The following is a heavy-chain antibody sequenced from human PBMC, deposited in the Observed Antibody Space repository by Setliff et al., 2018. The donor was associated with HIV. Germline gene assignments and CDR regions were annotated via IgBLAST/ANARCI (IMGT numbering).Heavy chain of an antibody. CDR1: GYTFSNYE. CDR3: ARGVGNWNGIHHYYMDF. CDR2: MNPNSDKT. Sequence: ASVKVSCKASGYTFSNYEINWVRQDTGQGLEWMGWMNPNSDKTGHTQKFQGRVTMTRDISTCTAYMELSSLRSEDTAVYYCARGVGNWNGIHHYYMDFWGKGTTVTVSS. V-gene: IGHV1-8*02. J-gene: IGHJ6*03. D-gene: IGHD1-20*01.